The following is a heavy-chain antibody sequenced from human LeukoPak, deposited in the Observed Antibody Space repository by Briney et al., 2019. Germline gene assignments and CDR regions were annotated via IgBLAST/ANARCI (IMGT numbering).Heavy chain of an antibody. Sequence: SVKVSCKASGGTFSSYAISWVRQAPGQGLEWMGRIIPILGIANYARKFQGRVTITADKSTSTAYMELSSLRSEDTAVYYCAKSTYYYDSSGYYQEPDAFDIWGQGTMVTVSS. J-gene: IGHJ3*02. CDR3: AKSTYYYDSSGYYQEPDAFDI. CDR1: GGTFSSYA. V-gene: IGHV1-69*04. D-gene: IGHD3-22*01. CDR2: IIPILGIA.